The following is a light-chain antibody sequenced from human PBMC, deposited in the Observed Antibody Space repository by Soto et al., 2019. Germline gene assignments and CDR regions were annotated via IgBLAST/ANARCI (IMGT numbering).Light chain of an antibody. CDR3: QQDDTSPHT. CDR1: QSVSSSQ. Sequence: EIVLTQSPGTLSLSPGESATLSCRASQSVSSSQVAWYQQKPGQAPRLLIYGASSRATGIPDRFSGVGSETDFTLTISRLEPEDVAVYYCQQDDTSPHTFGQGTKLEIK. V-gene: IGKV3-20*01. CDR2: GAS. J-gene: IGKJ2*01.